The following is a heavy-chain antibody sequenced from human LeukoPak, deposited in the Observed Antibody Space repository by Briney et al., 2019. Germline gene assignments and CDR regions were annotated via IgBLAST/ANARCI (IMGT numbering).Heavy chain of an antibody. D-gene: IGHD3-22*01. V-gene: IGHV4-39*01. CDR2: IYYSGST. Sequence: SETLSLTCTVSGGSISSSSYYWGWIRQPPGKGLEWIGSIYYSGSTYYNPSLKSRVTISVDTSKNQFSLKLSSVTAADTAVCYCARSKLVRYYYDSSGYYRFDYWGQGTLVTVSS. J-gene: IGHJ4*02. CDR3: ARSKLVRYYYDSSGYYRFDY. CDR1: GGSISSSSYY.